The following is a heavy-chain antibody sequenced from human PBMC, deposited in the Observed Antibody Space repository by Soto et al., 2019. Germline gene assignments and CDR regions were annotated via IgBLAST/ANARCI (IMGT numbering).Heavy chain of an antibody. Sequence: ASVKVSCKAAGYTFTSYGISWVRQAPGQGLEWMGWISAYNGNTNYAQKLQGRVTMTTDTSTSTAYMELRSLRSDDTAVYYCARQMRSGYHNWFDPWGQGTLVTVSS. CDR2: ISAYNGNT. CDR1: GYTFTSYG. V-gene: IGHV1-18*01. D-gene: IGHD3-3*01. J-gene: IGHJ5*02. CDR3: ARQMRSGYHNWFDP.